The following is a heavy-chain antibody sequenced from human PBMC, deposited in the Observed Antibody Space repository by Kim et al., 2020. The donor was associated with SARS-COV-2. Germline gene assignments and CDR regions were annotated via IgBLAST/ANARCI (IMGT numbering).Heavy chain of an antibody. V-gene: IGHV1-69*13. CDR3: ASTTTTVVTSPPDY. J-gene: IGHJ4*02. CDR1: GGTFSSYA. D-gene: IGHD4-17*01. CDR2: IIPIFGTA. Sequence: SVKVSCKASGGTFSSYAISWVRQAPGQGLEWMGGIIPIFGTANYAQKFQGRVTITADESTSTAYMELSSLRSEDTAVYYCASTTTTVVTSPPDYWGQGTLVTVSS.